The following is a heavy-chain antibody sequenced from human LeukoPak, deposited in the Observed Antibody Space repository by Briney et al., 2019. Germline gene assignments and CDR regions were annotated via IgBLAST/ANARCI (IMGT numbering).Heavy chain of an antibody. V-gene: IGHV4-4*07. Sequence: PSETLSLTCTVSGGSISSYYWSWIRQPAGKGLEWLGRINTRGSTNYIPSLKSRITLSVDTSKNQCSLMLTSVTAADTAVYYCARGSGWYPHWGQGTLVTVSS. CDR2: INTRGST. D-gene: IGHD6-19*01. CDR3: ARGSGWYPH. CDR1: GGSISSYY. J-gene: IGHJ1*01.